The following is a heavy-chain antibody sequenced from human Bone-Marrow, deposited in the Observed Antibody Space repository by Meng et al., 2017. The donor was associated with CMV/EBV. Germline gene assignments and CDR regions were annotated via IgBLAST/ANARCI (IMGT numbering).Heavy chain of an antibody. CDR1: GYTFTSYY. V-gene: IGHV1-46*01. Sequence: ASVKVSCKASGYTFTSYYMHWVRQAPGQGLEWMGIINPSGGSTSYAQKFQGRVTMTRDTSTSTVYMELSSLRSEDTAVYYCARVPYDFWSGYYGLDWGQGTLVTVSS. CDR2: INPSGGST. D-gene: IGHD3-3*01. J-gene: IGHJ4*02. CDR3: ARVPYDFWSGYYGLD.